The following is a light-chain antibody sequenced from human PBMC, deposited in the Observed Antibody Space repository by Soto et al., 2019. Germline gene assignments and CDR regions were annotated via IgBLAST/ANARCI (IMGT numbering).Light chain of an antibody. CDR3: ATWDGGLSGPFV. CDR2: TTN. V-gene: IGLV1-44*01. Sequence: QSVLTQPPSASGTPGQRATISCCGSNSNIGSDIVNCYQLLPGAAPEVLINTTNQRPSGVPERFSGSKSGTSASPAISGLQSEDEANSSCATWDGGLSGPFVFGTGTKVTVL. J-gene: IGLJ1*01. CDR1: NSNIGSDI.